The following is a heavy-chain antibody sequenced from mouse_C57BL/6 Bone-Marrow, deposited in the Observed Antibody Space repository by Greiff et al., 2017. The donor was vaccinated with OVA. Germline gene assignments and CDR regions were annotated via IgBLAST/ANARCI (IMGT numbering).Heavy chain of an antibody. V-gene: IGHV7-1*01. J-gene: IGHJ4*01. Sequence: EVQVVESGGGLVQSGRSLRLSCATSGFTFSDFYMEWVRQAPGKGLEWIAASRNKANDYTTEYSASVKGRFIVSRDTSQSILYLQMNALRAEDTAIYYCARDPGTTPHAFCYAMDYWGQGTSVTVSS. CDR1: GFTFSDFY. CDR3: ARDPGTTPHAFCYAMDY. D-gene: IGHD1-1*01. CDR2: SRNKANDYTT.